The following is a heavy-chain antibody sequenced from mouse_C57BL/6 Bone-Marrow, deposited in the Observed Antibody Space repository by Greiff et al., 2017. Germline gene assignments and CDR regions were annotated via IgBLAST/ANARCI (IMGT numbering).Heavy chain of an antibody. V-gene: IGHV1-82*01. CDR3: ARGGGGYYARYFDV. Sequence: QVQLQQSGPELVKPGASVKISCKASGYAFSSSWMNWVKQRPGKGLEWIGRIYPGDGDTNYNGKFKGKATLTADKSSSTAYMQLSSLTSEDSAVYFCARGGGGYYARYFDVWGTGTTVTVSS. CDR1: GYAFSSSW. J-gene: IGHJ1*03. D-gene: IGHD2-3*01. CDR2: IYPGDGDT.